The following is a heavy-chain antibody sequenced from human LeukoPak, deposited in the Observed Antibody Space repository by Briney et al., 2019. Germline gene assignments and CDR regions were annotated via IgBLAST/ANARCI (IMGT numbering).Heavy chain of an antibody. V-gene: IGHV4-39*07. CDR3: ARAFYPGYYSYMAV. CDR2: IYYSGST. D-gene: IGHD3-3*02. Sequence: SEALSLTCTVSGGSISSSSYYWGWIRQPPGKGLEWIGSIYYSGSTYYNPSLKSRVTISVDTSKNQFSLKLSSVTAADTAVYYCARAFYPGYYSYMAVWGKGTTVTVSS. CDR1: GGSISSSSYY. J-gene: IGHJ6*03.